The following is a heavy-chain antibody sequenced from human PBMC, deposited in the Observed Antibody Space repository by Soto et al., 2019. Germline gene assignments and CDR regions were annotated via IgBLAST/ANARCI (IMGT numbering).Heavy chain of an antibody. J-gene: IGHJ4*02. D-gene: IGHD3-22*01. V-gene: IGHV4-4*02. CDR2: IHHSGST. Sequence: QVQLQESGPGLVKPSGTLSLTCAVSGGSISSSNWWSWVRQPPGKGTEWIGEIHHSGSTNYNPSIKSRVTISEDKSKNQFSLKLSSVTAADTAMYYCARGRQYDSSGYYAYWGQGTLVTVSS. CDR3: ARGRQYDSSGYYAY. CDR1: GGSISSSNW.